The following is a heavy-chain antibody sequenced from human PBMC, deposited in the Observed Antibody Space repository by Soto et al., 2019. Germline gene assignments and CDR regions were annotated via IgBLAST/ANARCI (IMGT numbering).Heavy chain of an antibody. CDR2: ISAGNGNT. CDR1: GYTFTSYA. CDR3: ARVPYYYYGMDV. V-gene: IGHV1-3*01. J-gene: IGHJ6*02. Sequence: ASVKVSCKASGYTFTSYAMHWVRQAPGQRLEWMGWISAGNGNTKYSQKFQGRVTITRDTSASTAYMELSSLRSEDTAVYYCARVPYYYYGMDVWGQGTTVTVSS.